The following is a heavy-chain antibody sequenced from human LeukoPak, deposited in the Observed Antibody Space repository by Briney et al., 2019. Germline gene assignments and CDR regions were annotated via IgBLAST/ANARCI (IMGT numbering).Heavy chain of an antibody. CDR3: AKLLWFGEPPPDY. V-gene: IGHV3-30*02. Sequence: GGSLRLSCAASGFTFSSYGMHWVRQAPGKGLEWVAFIRYDGSNKYYAGSVKGRFTISRDNSKNTLYLQMNSLRAEDTAVYYCAKLLWFGEPPPDYWGQGTLVTVSS. D-gene: IGHD3-10*01. CDR2: IRYDGSNK. J-gene: IGHJ4*02. CDR1: GFTFSSYG.